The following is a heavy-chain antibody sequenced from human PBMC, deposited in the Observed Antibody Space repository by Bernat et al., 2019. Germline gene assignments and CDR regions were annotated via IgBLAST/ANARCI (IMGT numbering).Heavy chain of an antibody. CDR2: ISSSSSYT. Sequence: QVQLVESGGGLVKPGGSLRLSCAASGFTFSDYYMSWIRQAPGKGLEWVSYISSSSSYTNYADSVKGRFTISRDNAKNSLYLQMNSLRAEDTAVYYCARVRDPGRLLWFGELSRWGQGTLVTVSS. J-gene: IGHJ4*02. CDR1: GFTFSDYY. V-gene: IGHV3-11*05. D-gene: IGHD3-10*01. CDR3: ARVRDPGRLLWFGELSR.